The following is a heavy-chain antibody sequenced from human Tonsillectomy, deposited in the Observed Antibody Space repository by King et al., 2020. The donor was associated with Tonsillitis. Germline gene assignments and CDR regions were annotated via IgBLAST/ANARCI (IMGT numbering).Heavy chain of an antibody. V-gene: IGHV4-34*01. CDR2: INHSGST. J-gene: IGHJ6*02. Sequence: VQLQQWGAGLLKPSETLSLTCAVYGGSFSGYYWSWIRQPPGKGLEWIGEINHSGSTNYNPSLKSRVTISVDTSKNKFSLKLSSVTAADTAVYYCARGRKDYYYYYYGMDVWGQGTTVTVSS. CDR1: GGSFSGYY. CDR3: ARGRKDYYYYYYGMDV.